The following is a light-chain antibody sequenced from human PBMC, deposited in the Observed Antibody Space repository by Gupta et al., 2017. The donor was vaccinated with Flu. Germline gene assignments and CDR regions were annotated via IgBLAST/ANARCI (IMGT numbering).Light chain of an antibody. CDR2: EVS. CDR1: SSDVGGYNY. V-gene: IGLV2-14*01. Sequence: QSALTQPASVSGSPGQSITISCTGTSSDVGGYNYVSWYQQHPGKAPKLMIYEVSNRPSGVSNRFSGSKSGTTASLTISGLQAEDDAYYYCTSYTSSSTFVFGGGTKLTVL. J-gene: IGLJ2*01. CDR3: TSYTSSSTFV.